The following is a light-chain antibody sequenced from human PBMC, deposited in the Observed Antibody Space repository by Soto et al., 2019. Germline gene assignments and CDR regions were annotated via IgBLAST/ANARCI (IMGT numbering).Light chain of an antibody. CDR3: QQYGRSPFT. V-gene: IGKV3-20*01. CDR2: GAS. Sequence: EIVLTQSTGTLSLSPGERATLSCRASQSVSSNNLAWYQQRPGQAPRVVIYGASTRATGIPERFSGSGSGTDFSLTISRLEPEDFAVYYCQQYGRSPFTFGPGNKVDIK. CDR1: QSVSSNN. J-gene: IGKJ3*01.